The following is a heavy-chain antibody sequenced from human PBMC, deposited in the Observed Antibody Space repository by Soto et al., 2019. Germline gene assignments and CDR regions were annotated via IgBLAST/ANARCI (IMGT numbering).Heavy chain of an antibody. CDR3: AREISLFEAGDYDFWSGYYRPLGFDP. D-gene: IGHD3-3*01. CDR2: IKQDGSEK. CDR1: GFTFSSYW. J-gene: IGHJ5*02. V-gene: IGHV3-7*05. Sequence: PGGSLRLSCAASGFTFSSYWMSWVRQAPGKGLEWVANIKQDGSEKYYVDSAKGRFTISRDNAKNSLYLQMNSLRAEDTAVYYCAREISLFEAGDYDFWSGYYRPLGFDPWGQGTLVTVSS.